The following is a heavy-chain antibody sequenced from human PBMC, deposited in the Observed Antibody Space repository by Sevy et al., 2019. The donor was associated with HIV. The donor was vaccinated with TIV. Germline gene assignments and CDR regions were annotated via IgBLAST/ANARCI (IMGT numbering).Heavy chain of an antibody. J-gene: IGHJ4*02. CDR2: ISVSGRL. D-gene: IGHD6-19*01. CDR1: GLKFDNYA. Sequence: GGSLRLSCAASGLKFDNYAMAWVRQAPGQGLVWVSAISVSGRLSYADSVKGRFTISRDSSKKMIYLHLNSLRADDTATYYCAKDGYSSGLLYYFDHWGQGTLVTASS. CDR3: AKDGYSSGLLYYFDH. V-gene: IGHV3-23*01.